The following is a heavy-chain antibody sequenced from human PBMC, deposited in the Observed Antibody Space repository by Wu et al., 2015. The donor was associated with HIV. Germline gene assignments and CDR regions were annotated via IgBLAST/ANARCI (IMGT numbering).Heavy chain of an antibody. Sequence: QVQLVQSGAEVKKPGSSVKVSCKASGGTLTSYAISWVRQAPGQGLEWMGRIIPKFGTTNYAQKFQGRVTLTADESTSTAYMELSSLRSEDTAVYYCARDPGSSSWYQHDAFDIWGQGTMVTVSS. J-gene: IGHJ3*02. V-gene: IGHV1-69*13. CDR2: IIPKFGTT. CDR1: GGTLTSYA. D-gene: IGHD6-13*01. CDR3: ARDPGSSSWYQHDAFDI.